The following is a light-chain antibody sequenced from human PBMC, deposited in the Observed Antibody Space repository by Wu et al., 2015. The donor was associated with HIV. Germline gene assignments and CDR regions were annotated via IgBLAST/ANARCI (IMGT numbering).Light chain of an antibody. CDR2: AAS. CDR1: QNIRNY. Sequence: DIQMTQSPSSLSASVGDRVTITCRASQNIRNYLNWYQQKPGKAPKLLISAASSLQGGVPSRFTGSGSGTHFTLTISSLQPEDFATYHCQQTYSTPAWTSGQGTKVEI. CDR3: QQTYSTPAWT. V-gene: IGKV1-39*01. J-gene: IGKJ1*01.